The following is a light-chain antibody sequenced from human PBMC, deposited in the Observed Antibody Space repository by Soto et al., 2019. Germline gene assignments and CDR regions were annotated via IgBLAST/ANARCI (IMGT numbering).Light chain of an antibody. J-gene: IGKJ4*01. CDR1: QSVSSN. CDR2: DIS. V-gene: IGKV3D-15*01. CDR3: QQYNDWPLT. Sequence: EIVMTQSPATLSVSPGERATLSCRASQSVSSNLAWYQQKPGQPPSLLIYDISARATGIPTRFSGSGSGTEFTLTISSLQSEDFADYYCQQYNDWPLTFGGGTKVEIK.